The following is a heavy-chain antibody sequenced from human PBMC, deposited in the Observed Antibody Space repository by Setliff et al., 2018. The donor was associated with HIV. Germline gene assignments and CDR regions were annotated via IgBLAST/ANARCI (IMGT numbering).Heavy chain of an antibody. CDR2: IYYSGST. Sequence: SETLSLTCTVSGGSITSGTYYWNWIRQHPGKGLEWIGYIYYSGSTYYNPSLKSRITISVDTSKNQFSLTLNSMTAADTAVYYCARDEGVVAATETYYYNGLDVWGQGTTVTVSS. CDR3: ARDEGVVAATETYYYNGLDV. J-gene: IGHJ6*02. V-gene: IGHV4-31*03. D-gene: IGHD2-15*01. CDR1: GGSITSGTYY.